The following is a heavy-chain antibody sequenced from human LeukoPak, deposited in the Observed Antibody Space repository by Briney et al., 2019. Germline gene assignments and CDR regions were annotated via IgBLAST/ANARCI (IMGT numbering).Heavy chain of an antibody. CDR1: GGTFTSYA. D-gene: IGHD2-2*01. V-gene: IGHV1-69*04. CDR3: ARGSYCSSTSCYDGSFDY. CDR2: IIPILGIA. J-gene: IGHJ4*02. Sequence: ASVKVSCKAAGGTFTSYAISWVRQAPGQGLEWRGGIIPILGIANYAQKFQGRVTITADKSTSTAYMELSSLRSEDTAVYYCARGSYCSSTSCYDGSFDYWGQGTLVTVSS.